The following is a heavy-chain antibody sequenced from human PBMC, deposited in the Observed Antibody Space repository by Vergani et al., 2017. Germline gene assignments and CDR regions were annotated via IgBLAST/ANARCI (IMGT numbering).Heavy chain of an antibody. V-gene: IGHV3-23*01. CDR1: GFTFSTYA. CDR3: GRGSDNYN. Sequence: EVQLLESGGSLQQPGGSVRLSCAASGFTFSTYAMHWVRQAPGKGLEWVSALTGGGGSTYYADSFKGRFIISRDNSRDTLYLQMNSLRVEDTAVYYCGRGSDNYNWGQGTLVTVSS. D-gene: IGHD5-24*01. CDR2: LTGGGGST. J-gene: IGHJ4*02.